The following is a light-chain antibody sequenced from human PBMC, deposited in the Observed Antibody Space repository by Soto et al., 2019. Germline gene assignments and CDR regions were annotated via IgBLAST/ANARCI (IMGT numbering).Light chain of an antibody. CDR2: AAS. CDR1: QGISNN. Sequence: DIQMTQSPSAMSSSVGDRVTITCRASQGISNNLAWFQQKPGKVPKLLIYAASRLQSGVPSRFSGRGSGTEFTLTISSLQPEDFATYYCLQHNSYPYTFGQGTKLEIK. J-gene: IGKJ2*01. CDR3: LQHNSYPYT. V-gene: IGKV1-17*03.